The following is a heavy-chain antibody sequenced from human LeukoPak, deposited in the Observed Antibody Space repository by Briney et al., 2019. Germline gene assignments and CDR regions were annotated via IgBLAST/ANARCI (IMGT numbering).Heavy chain of an antibody. J-gene: IGHJ3*02. CDR3: ARDAGSSSTDAFDI. CDR1: GFTFSSYW. V-gene: IGHV3-7*01. Sequence: GGSLRLSCAASGFTFSSYWMSWVRQAPGKGLEWVAKIKPDGSEKYYVDSVKGRFTISRDNSKNTLYLQMNSLRAEDTAVYYCARDAGSSSTDAFDIWGQGTMVTVSS. D-gene: IGHD6-13*01. CDR2: IKPDGSEK.